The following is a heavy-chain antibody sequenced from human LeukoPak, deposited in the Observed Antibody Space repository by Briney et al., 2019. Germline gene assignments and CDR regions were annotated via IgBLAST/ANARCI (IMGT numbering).Heavy chain of an antibody. CDR1: RFTFSSYA. V-gene: IGHV3-30*01. D-gene: IGHD3-3*01. CDR3: ARELGWSGYPYYFDY. Sequence: GRSLRLSCAASRFTFSSYAMHWVRQAPGKGLEWVAVISYDGSNKYYADSVKGRFTISRDNSKNTLYLQMNSLRAEDTAVYYCARELGWSGYPYYFDYWGQGTLVTVSS. CDR2: ISYDGSNK. J-gene: IGHJ4*02.